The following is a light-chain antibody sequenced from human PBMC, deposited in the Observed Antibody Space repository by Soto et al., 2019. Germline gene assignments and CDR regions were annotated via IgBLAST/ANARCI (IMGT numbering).Light chain of an antibody. V-gene: IGLV3-1*01. CDR2: QDR. Sequence: SYELTQPPSVSVSPGQTASITCSGHKLGNKYACWYQQKPGQSPVLVIYQDRKRPSGIPERFSGSNSGNTATLTISGTQAMDEDDYYCQAWDSSTVVFGGGTKLTVL. CDR1: KLGNKY. J-gene: IGLJ2*01. CDR3: QAWDSSTVV.